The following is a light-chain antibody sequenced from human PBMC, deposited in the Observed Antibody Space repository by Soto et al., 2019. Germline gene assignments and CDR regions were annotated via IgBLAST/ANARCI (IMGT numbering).Light chain of an antibody. Sequence: EIVMRQSPATLSVSPGERATLSCRASETIGSNLVWYQQKPGQAPRLLIYGASTRATGIPAKFSGSGSGTEFTLTISSLQSEDSAVYYCQQYNNWWTFGQGTKVEIK. CDR2: GAS. CDR1: ETIGSN. V-gene: IGKV3-15*01. CDR3: QQYNNWWT. J-gene: IGKJ1*01.